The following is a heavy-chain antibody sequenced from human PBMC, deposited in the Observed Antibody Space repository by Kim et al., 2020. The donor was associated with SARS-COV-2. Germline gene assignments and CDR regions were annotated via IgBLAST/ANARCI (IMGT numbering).Heavy chain of an antibody. V-gene: IGHV1-2*02. D-gene: IGHD6-19*01. Sequence: ASVKVSCKASGYTFTGYYMHWVRQAPGQGLEWMGWINPNSGGTNYAQKFQGRVTMTRDTSISTAYMELSRLRSDDTAVYYCARKGLVGSGWYKFDYWGQGTLVTVSS. J-gene: IGHJ4*02. CDR2: INPNSGGT. CDR1: GYTFTGYY. CDR3: ARKGLVGSGWYKFDY.